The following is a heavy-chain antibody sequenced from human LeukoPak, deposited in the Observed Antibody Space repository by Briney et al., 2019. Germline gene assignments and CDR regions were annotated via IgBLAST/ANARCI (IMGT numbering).Heavy chain of an antibody. CDR1: GGSFSNSY. J-gene: IGHJ4*02. Sequence: PSETLSLTCTVSGGSFSNSYWNWIRQHPGKGLEWIGYIYYSGSTYYNPSLKSRIIISVDTSKNQFSLKLSSVTAADTAVYYCARTSGYTDSWGQGTLVTVSS. D-gene: IGHD3-22*01. V-gene: IGHV4-59*06. CDR3: ARTSGYTDS. CDR2: IYYSGST.